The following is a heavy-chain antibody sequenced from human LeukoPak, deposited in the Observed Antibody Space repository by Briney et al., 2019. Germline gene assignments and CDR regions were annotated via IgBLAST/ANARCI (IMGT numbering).Heavy chain of an antibody. CDR3: ARDLYDSSGYYEYYFDY. CDR2: IWYDGSNK. CDR1: GFTFSSYA. V-gene: IGHV3-33*08. D-gene: IGHD3-22*01. J-gene: IGHJ4*02. Sequence: GGSLRLSCAASGFTFSSYAMHWVRQAPGKGLEWVAVIWYDGSNKYYADSVKGRFTISRDNSKNTLYLQMNSLRAEDTAVYYCARDLYDSSGYYEYYFDYWGQGTLVTVSS.